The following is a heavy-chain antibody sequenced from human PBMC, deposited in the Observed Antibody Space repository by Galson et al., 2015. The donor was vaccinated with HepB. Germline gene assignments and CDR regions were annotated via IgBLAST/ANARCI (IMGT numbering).Heavy chain of an antibody. CDR2: ISGSGGST. J-gene: IGHJ4*02. V-gene: IGHV3-23*01. Sequence: SLRLSCAASGFTFSSYAMSWVRQAPGKGLEWVSAISGSGGSTYYADSVKGRFTISRDNSKNTLYLQMNSLRAKDTAVYYCAKDRGLRFLEWLLYYWGQGTLVTVSS. D-gene: IGHD3-3*01. CDR3: AKDRGLRFLEWLLYY. CDR1: GFTFSSYA.